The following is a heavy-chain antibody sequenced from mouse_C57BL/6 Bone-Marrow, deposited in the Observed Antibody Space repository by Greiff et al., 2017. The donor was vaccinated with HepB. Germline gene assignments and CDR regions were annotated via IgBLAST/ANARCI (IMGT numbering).Heavy chain of an antibody. CDR3: TTKTIVTFDY. D-gene: IGHD2-5*01. CDR2: IDPENGDT. V-gene: IGHV14-4*01. Sequence: EVMLVESGAELVRPGASVKLSCTASGFNIKDDYMHWVKQRPEQGLEWIGWIDPENGDTEYASKFQGKATITADTSSNTAYLQLSSLTSEDTAVYYCTTKTIVTFDYWGQGTTLTVSS. CDR1: GFNIKDDY. J-gene: IGHJ2*01.